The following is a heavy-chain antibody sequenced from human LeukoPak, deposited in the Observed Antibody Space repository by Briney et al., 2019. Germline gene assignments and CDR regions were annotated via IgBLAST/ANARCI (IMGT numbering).Heavy chain of an antibody. CDR1: GFTLSNAW. CDR3: TTDRYYDNSELQFQH. D-gene: IGHD3-22*01. J-gene: IGHJ1*01. V-gene: IGHV3-15*01. CDR2: IKRETDGGTI. Sequence: GGSLGLSCAASGFTLSNAWMSWVRQAPGKGLEWLGRIKRETDGGTIDYAAPVKGRFTISRDDSRNTLYLQMDSLKIEDTAVYYCTTDRYYDNSELQFQHWGQGTLVTVSS.